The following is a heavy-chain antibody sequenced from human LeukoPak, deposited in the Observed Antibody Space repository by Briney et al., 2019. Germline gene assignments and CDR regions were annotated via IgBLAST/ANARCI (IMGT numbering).Heavy chain of an antibody. CDR3: ARVGRNFYYFDY. V-gene: IGHV3-7*01. Sequence: GGSLRLSCAASGFTFSSYWMSCVRQAPGKGLEWVANIKQLGGEKYSLDSVKGRFTISRDNAKNSVFLQMNSLTAEDTAVYYCARVGRNFYYFDYWGQGALVTVSS. CDR2: IKQLGGEK. CDR1: GFTFSSYW. J-gene: IGHJ4*02. D-gene: IGHD2/OR15-2a*01.